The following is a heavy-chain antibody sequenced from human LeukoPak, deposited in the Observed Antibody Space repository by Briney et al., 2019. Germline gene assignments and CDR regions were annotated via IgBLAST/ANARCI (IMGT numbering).Heavy chain of an antibody. D-gene: IGHD3-10*01. CDR3: ARGGVNYKIAGP. CDR1: GGSITSYY. CDR2: IYYSGST. J-gene: IGHJ5*02. V-gene: IGHV4-59*01. Sequence: SETLSLTCTVSGGSITSYYWSWMRQPPGKGLELIGYIYYSGSTNYNPSLKSRVTISVDTSKNQFSLKLSSVTAADTAVYYCARGGVNYKIAGPWGQGALVTVSS.